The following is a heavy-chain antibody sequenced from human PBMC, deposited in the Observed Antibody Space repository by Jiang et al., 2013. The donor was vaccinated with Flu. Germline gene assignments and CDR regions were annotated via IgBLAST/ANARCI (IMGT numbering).Heavy chain of an antibody. V-gene: IGHV5-51*01. J-gene: IGHJ5*02. CDR2: IYPGDSDT. D-gene: IGHD5-12*01. Sequence: SCKGSGYSFTSYWIGWVRQMPGKGLKWMGIIYPGDSDTRYSPSFQGQVTISADKSISTAYLQWSSLKASDTAMYYCARHAIRHIVATIEGNWFDPWGQGTLVTVSS. CDR3: ARHAIRHIVATIEGNWFDP. CDR1: GYSFTSYW.